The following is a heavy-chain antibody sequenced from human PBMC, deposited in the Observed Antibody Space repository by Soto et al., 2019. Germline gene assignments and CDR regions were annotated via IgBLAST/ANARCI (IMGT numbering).Heavy chain of an antibody. CDR3: ARASAGAFDI. Sequence: SETLSLTCTVSGGSISSYYWSWIRQPPGKGLEWIGYIYYSGSTNYNPSLKSRVTISVDTSKNQFSLKLSSVTAADTAVYYCARASAGAFDIWGQGTMVTVSS. D-gene: IGHD6-19*01. CDR1: GGSISSYY. J-gene: IGHJ3*02. CDR2: IYYSGST. V-gene: IGHV4-59*01.